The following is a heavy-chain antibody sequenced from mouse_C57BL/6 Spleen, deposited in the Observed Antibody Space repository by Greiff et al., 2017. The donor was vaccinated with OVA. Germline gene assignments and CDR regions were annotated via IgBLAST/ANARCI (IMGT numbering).Heavy chain of an antibody. CDR2: IYPGDGDP. CDR1: GYAFSSSW. CDR3: AREGYFDV. J-gene: IGHJ1*03. Sequence: QVQLQQSGPELVKPGASVKISCKASGYAFSSSWMNWVKQRPGKGLEWIGRIYPGDGDPNYNGKFKGKATLTADKSSSTAYMQLSSLTSEDSAVYFCAREGYFDVWGTGTTVTVSS. V-gene: IGHV1-82*01.